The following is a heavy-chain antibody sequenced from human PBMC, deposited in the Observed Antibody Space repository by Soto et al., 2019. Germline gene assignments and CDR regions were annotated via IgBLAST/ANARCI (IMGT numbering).Heavy chain of an antibody. Sequence: QVQLQESGPGLVKPSETLSLTCTVSGASISRDHWNWIRQPPGKGLEWVGEYSGTTNYNPSLRSRATISVATSNNRFSLKLSSVTAADAAVYFCATYITGGGGRGYWGQGTLVTVSS. V-gene: IGHV4-59*08. CDR3: ATYITGGGGRGY. J-gene: IGHJ4*02. CDR2: EYSGTT. CDR1: GASISRDH. D-gene: IGHD3-16*01.